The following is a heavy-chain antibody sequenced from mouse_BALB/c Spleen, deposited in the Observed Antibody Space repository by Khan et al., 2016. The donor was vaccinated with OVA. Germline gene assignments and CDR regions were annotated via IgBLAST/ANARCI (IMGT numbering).Heavy chain of an antibody. CDR3: ARSRYYGYATDD. V-gene: IGHV1-9*01. D-gene: IGHD1-1*01. J-gene: IGHJ4*01. CDR2: ILPGSGST. Sequence: QVQLQQSGAELVKPGASVKISCRATGYTFSNFWIEWVKQRPGHGLEWIGEILPGSGSTNYNEKFRGKATFTADTSSNTAYMQLSSLTSEDSAVYYCARSRYYGYATDDWGQGTSVTVSS. CDR1: GYTFSNFW.